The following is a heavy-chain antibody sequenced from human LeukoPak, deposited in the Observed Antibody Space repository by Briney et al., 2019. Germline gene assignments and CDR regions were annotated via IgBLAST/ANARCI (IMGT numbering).Heavy chain of an antibody. D-gene: IGHD3-10*01. CDR1: GGSVSSGSYY. CDR2: IYYSGST. Sequence: SETPSLTCTVSGGSVSSGSYYWSWIRQPPGKGLEWIGYIYYSGSTNYNPSLKSRVTISVDTSKSQFSLKLSSVTAADTAVYYCARHRRGDPFDYWGQGTLVTVSS. CDR3: ARHRRGDPFDY. J-gene: IGHJ4*02. V-gene: IGHV4-61*01.